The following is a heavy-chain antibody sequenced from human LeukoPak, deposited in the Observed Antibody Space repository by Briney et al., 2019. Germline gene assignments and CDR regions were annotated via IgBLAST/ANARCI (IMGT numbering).Heavy chain of an antibody. D-gene: IGHD6-6*01. CDR3: ARAGGLRAARLDY. J-gene: IGHJ4*02. Sequence: SLRLSCAASGFTFSSYAMHWVRQAPGKGLEWVTIISYDGSDKYYADSVRGRFTISRDNAKNSLYLQMSSLRAEDTAVYYCARAGGLRAARLDYWGQGTLVTVSS. V-gene: IGHV3-30*03. CDR1: GFTFSSYA. CDR2: ISYDGSDK.